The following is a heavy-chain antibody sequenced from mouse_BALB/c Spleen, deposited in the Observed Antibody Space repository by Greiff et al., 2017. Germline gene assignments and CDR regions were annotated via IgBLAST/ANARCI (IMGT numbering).Heavy chain of an antibody. CDR2: IDPANGNT. Sequence: EVQLQQSGAELVKPGASVKLSCTASGFNIKDTYMHWVKQRPEQGLEWIGRIDPANGNTKYDPKFQGKATITADTSSNTAYLQLSSLTSEDTAVYYCAPYYYGSYWGQGTTLTVSS. V-gene: IGHV14-3*02. J-gene: IGHJ2*01. CDR3: APYYYGSY. CDR1: GFNIKDTY. D-gene: IGHD1-1*01.